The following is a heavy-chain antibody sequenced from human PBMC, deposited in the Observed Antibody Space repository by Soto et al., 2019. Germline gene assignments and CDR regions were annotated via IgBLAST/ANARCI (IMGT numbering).Heavy chain of an antibody. J-gene: IGHJ4*02. CDR1: GFTFSSYA. CDR3: AKEMDIVVVVAATSFDY. Sequence: PGGSLRLSCAASGFTFSSYAMSWVRQAPGKGLERVSAISGSGGSTYYADSVKGRFTISRDNSKNTLYLQMNSLRAEDTAVYYCAKEMDIVVVVAATSFDYWGQGTLVTVSS. D-gene: IGHD2-15*01. V-gene: IGHV3-23*01. CDR2: ISGSGGST.